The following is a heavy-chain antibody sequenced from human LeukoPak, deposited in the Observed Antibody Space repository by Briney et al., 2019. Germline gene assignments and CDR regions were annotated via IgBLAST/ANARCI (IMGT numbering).Heavy chain of an antibody. CDR3: ARESGAFSPFGF. J-gene: IGHJ4*02. D-gene: IGHD1-26*01. Sequence: SETLSLTCAVSGGSILSTNWWSWVRQPPGKGLEWIGEVHLSGASNYNPSLKSRVSMSIDKSRNHLPLELTSVTAADTAIYYCARESGAFSPFGFWGQGTLVTVSS. CDR2: VHLSGAS. V-gene: IGHV4-4*02. CDR1: GGSILSTNW.